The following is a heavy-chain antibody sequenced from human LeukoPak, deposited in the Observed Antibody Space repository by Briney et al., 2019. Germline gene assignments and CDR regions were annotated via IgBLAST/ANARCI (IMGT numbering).Heavy chain of an antibody. V-gene: IGHV3-33*01. CDR3: ARDVQGPSRFDY. J-gene: IGHJ4*02. D-gene: IGHD1-1*01. CDR2: IWYDGSNK. CDR1: GFTFSSYG. Sequence: GGSLRLSCAASGFTFSSYGMHWVRQAPGKGLEWVAVIWYDGSNKYYADSVKGRFTISRDNSKNTLYLQMNSLRAEDTAVYYCARDVQGPSRFDYWGQGTLVTVSS.